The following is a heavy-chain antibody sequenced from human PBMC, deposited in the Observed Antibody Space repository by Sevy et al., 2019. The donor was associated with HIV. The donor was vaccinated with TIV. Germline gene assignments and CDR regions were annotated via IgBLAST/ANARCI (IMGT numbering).Heavy chain of an antibody. D-gene: IGHD2-2*01. CDR1: GFTFSNFW. J-gene: IGHJ5*02. CDR2: INTDGNSI. Sequence: GGSLRLSCAASGFTFSNFWMHWVRQGPGKGLVWVSRINTDGNSISYADSMKGRFTISRDNAKTTVFLQMNSLRSEDTAVYYCARGTRGLPSSWGQGTLVTVSS. V-gene: IGHV3-74*01. CDR3: ARGTRGLPSS.